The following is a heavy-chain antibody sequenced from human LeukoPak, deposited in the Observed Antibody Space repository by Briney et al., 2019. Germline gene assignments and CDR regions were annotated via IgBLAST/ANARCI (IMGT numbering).Heavy chain of an antibody. CDR3: AKDVSYYDILTGYYWKGDFDY. CDR2: ISGSGGRT. V-gene: IGHV3-23*01. D-gene: IGHD3-9*01. CDR1: GFTFSSYA. Sequence: PGGSLRLSCAASGFTFSSYAMSWVRQAPGKGLEWVSAISGSGGRTDYADSVKGRFTISRDNSKNTVYLQMNSLRAEDTAVYYRAKDVSYYDILTGYYWKGDFDYWGQGTLVTVSS. J-gene: IGHJ4*02.